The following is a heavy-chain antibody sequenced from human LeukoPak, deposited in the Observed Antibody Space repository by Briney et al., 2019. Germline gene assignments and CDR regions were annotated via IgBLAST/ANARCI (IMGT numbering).Heavy chain of an antibody. D-gene: IGHD5-24*01. Sequence: SESLSLTCTVSGGSISSYYWSWIRQPPGKGLEWIGYIYYSGSTNYNPSLKSRVTISVDTSKNQFSLKLSSVTAADTAVYYCARHRWLQPFDYWGQGTLVTVSS. J-gene: IGHJ4*02. CDR2: IYYSGST. CDR1: GGSISSYY. V-gene: IGHV4-59*08. CDR3: ARHRWLQPFDY.